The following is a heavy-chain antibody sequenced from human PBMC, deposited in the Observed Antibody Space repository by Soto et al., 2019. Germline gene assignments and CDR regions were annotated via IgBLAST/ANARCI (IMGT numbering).Heavy chain of an antibody. CDR2: ISSSSSYI. V-gene: IGHV3-21*01. CDR3: ARVRLREVIAEIDY. Sequence: GGSLRLSCAASGFTFSSYSMNWVRQAPGKGLEWVSSISSSSSYIYYADSVKGRFTISRDNAKNSLYLQMNSLRAEDTAVYYCARVRLREVIAEIDYWGQGTLVTVSS. D-gene: IGHD2-21*01. J-gene: IGHJ4*02. CDR1: GFTFSSYS.